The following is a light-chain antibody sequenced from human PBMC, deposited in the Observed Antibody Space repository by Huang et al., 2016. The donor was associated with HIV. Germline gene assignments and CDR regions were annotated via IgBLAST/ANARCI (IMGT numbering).Light chain of an antibody. CDR3: QQSYSFPRT. V-gene: IGKV1-39*01. Sequence: DLQLTPSPSSLYASVGDRVTITCQASQSIGAYLKWYQHRPGSAPRLLISATSDLQGGVPSRFSGSRSGTEFTLTSTNLQFQDFATYYCQQSYSFPRTFGQGSNLGIK. J-gene: IGKJ2*01. CDR1: QSIGAY. CDR2: ATS.